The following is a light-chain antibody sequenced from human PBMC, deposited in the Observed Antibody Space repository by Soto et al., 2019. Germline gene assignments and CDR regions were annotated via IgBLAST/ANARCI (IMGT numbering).Light chain of an antibody. V-gene: IGKV1-9*01. CDR3: QQLNSYLFT. J-gene: IGKJ3*01. Sequence: DIQRTQSPSTLSASVGDRVTITCRASQGISSYLAWYQQKPGKAPKLLIYAASTLQSGVPSRFSGSGSGTDFTLTISSLQPEDFATYYCQQLNSYLFTFGPGTKVDIK. CDR1: QGISSY. CDR2: AAS.